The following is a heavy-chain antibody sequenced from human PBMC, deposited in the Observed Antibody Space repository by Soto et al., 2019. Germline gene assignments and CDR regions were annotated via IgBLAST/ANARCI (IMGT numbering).Heavy chain of an antibody. V-gene: IGHV5-51*01. J-gene: IGHJ6*02. Sequence: LGESLKISCKGSGFIFFGYWIAWVRQMPGKGLEWMGSIYPGDSDAKYSPSFQGQVTFSADKSISTAYVQWGSLQASDTAMYYCARVDGFDFSDSLDVWGQGTRVTFSS. D-gene: IGHD3-3*01. CDR3: ARVDGFDFSDSLDV. CDR2: IYPGDSDA. CDR1: GFIFFGYW.